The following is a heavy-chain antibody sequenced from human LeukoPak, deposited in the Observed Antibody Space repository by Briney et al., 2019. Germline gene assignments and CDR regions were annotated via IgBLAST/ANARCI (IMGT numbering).Heavy chain of an antibody. CDR1: GYSISSGYY. Sequence: SETLSLTCTVSGYSISSGYYWGWIRQPPGKGLEWIGSIYHSGSTYYNPSPKSRVTISVDTSKNQFSLKLSSVTAADTAVYYCARGYYGSGSYYSGKWFDPWGQGTLVTVSS. D-gene: IGHD3-10*01. CDR3: ARGYYGSGSYYSGKWFDP. V-gene: IGHV4-38-2*02. CDR2: IYHSGST. J-gene: IGHJ5*02.